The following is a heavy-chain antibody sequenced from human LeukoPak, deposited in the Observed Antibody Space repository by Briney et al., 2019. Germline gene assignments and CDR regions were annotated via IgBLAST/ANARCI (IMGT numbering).Heavy chain of an antibody. J-gene: IGHJ4*02. CDR1: GGSISTYY. CDR3: ASSPPGDYGIGI. CDR2: IYYTGET. V-gene: IGHV4-59*08. Sequence: PSETLSLTCSVSGGSISTYYWSWIRQPPGKGLEWIGYIYYTGETKANPSLKSRVTMSIDTSKNQFSLTLSSVTAADTAVYYCASSPPGDYGIGIWGQGTLVTVSS. D-gene: IGHD3-16*01.